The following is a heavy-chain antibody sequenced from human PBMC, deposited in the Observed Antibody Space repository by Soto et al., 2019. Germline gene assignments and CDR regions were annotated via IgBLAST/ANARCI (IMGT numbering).Heavy chain of an antibody. Sequence: PGGSLRLSRAASGFTFSSYEMNWVRQAPGKGLEWVSYISSSGSTIYYADSVKGRFTISRDNAKNSLYLQMNSLRAEDTAVYYCARQPDYDFWSGYPGNYYYGMDVWGQGTTVTVSS. J-gene: IGHJ6*02. V-gene: IGHV3-48*03. CDR2: ISSSGSTI. D-gene: IGHD3-3*01. CDR3: ARQPDYDFWSGYPGNYYYGMDV. CDR1: GFTFSSYE.